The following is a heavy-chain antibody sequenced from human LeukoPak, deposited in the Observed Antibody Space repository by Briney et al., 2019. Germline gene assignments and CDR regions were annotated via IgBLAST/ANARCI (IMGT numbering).Heavy chain of an antibody. Sequence: SETLSLTCTVSGGSISSYYWSWIRQPPGKGLEWIGYIYYSGSTNYNPSLKSRVTISVDTSKNQFSLKLSSVTAADTAVYYFARELGAEYYDFWSGISTSYYFDYWGQGTLVTVSS. V-gene: IGHV4-59*01. CDR3: ARELGAEYYDFWSGISTSYYFDY. J-gene: IGHJ4*02. CDR2: IYYSGST. CDR1: GGSISSYY. D-gene: IGHD3-3*01.